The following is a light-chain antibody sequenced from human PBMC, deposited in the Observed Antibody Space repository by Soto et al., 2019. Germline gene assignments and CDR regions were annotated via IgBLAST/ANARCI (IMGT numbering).Light chain of an antibody. CDR3: CAYAGRNNVL. CDR2: AVN. CDR1: SSDVGGYQY. Sequence: QSVLTQPPSASGSPGQSVTISCTGTSSDVGGYQYVSWFQQKSGKAPKLIIYAVNERPSGVPDRFFGSKSDNTASLTVSGLQAEDEAEYCCCAYAGRNNVLFGGGTKLTVL. J-gene: IGLJ2*01. V-gene: IGLV2-8*01.